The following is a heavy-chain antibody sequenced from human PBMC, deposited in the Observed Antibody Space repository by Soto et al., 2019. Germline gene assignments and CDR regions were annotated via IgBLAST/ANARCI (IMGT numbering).Heavy chain of an antibody. CDR1: GGSVSSYY. D-gene: IGHD3-3*02. V-gene: IGHV4-59*02. CDR3: AKRHGHSPYHDAFDI. J-gene: IGHJ3*02. CDR2: IYDSGST. Sequence: SETLSLTCTVSGGSVSSYYWSWIRQPPGKGLEWIGYIYDSGSTNYNPSLKRRVTISIDTSKNQFSLKLNSVTAADTAVYYCAKRHGHSPYHDAFDIWGRGTVVTVSS.